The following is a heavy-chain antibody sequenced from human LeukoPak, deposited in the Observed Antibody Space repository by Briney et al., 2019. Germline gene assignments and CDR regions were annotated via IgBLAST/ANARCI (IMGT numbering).Heavy chain of an antibody. CDR3: ARERTRGLFDS. Sequence: PGGSLRLSCAASGFTFSSYWMSWVRQAPGKGLEWVADINLDGSEKYYVDSVKGRFTISRDNAKNSLNLHMNSLRAEDTAVYYCARERTRGLFDSWGQGTLVTVSS. CDR1: GFTFSSYW. D-gene: IGHD1/OR15-1a*01. J-gene: IGHJ4*02. V-gene: IGHV3-7*01. CDR2: INLDGSEK.